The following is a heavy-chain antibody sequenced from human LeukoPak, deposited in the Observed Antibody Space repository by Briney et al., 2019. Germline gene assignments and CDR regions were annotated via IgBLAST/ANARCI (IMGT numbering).Heavy chain of an antibody. CDR2: IIPIFGTA. D-gene: IGHD6-13*01. J-gene: IGHJ4*02. CDR3: ARVQPGIAAAGKGFDY. V-gene: IGHV1-69*13. CDR1: GGTFSSYA. Sequence: ASVKVSCKASGGTFSSYAISWVRQAPGQGLEWMGGIIPIFGTANYAQKFQGRVTITADESTSTAYMELSSLRSEDTAVYYCARVQPGIAAAGKGFDYWGQGTLVTVSS.